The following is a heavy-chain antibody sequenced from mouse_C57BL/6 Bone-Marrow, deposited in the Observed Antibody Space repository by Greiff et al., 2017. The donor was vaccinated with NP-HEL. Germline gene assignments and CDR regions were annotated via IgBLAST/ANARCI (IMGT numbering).Heavy chain of an antibody. V-gene: IGHV1-4*01. CDR3: ARSKGNYVGWFAY. J-gene: IGHJ3*01. CDR1: GYTFTSYT. D-gene: IGHD2-1*01. CDR2: INPSSGYT. Sequence: VQLQQSGAELARPGASVKMSCKASGYTFTSYTMHWVKQRPGQGLEWIGYINPSSGYTKYNQKFKDKATLTADKSSSTAYMQLSSLTSEDSAVYYCARSKGNYVGWFAYWGQGTLVTVSA.